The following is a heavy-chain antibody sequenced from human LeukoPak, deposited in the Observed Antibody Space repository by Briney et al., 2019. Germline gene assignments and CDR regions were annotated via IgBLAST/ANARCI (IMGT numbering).Heavy chain of an antibody. CDR2: IYYSGST. Sequence: SETLSLTCTVSGGSISSDYWSWIRQPPGKGLEWIGYIYYSGSTNYNPSLKSRVTISVDRSKNQFSLKLSSVTAADTAVYYCAREWWGSSSWFDPWGQGTLVTVSS. CDR1: GGSISSDY. CDR3: AREWWGSSSWFDP. J-gene: IGHJ5*02. D-gene: IGHD6-6*01. V-gene: IGHV4-59*12.